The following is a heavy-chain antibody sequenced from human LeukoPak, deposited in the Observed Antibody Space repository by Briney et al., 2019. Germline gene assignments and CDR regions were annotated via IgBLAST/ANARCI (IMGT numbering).Heavy chain of an antibody. V-gene: IGHV3-48*04. CDR2: ISSTSTR. Sequence: GGSLRLSCAASGVTFSNYSMNWVRQAPGKGLEWVSYISSTSTRYYADSVKGRFTISRDTAKNSLYLQMNSLRAEDTAVYYCARGPSYGLRCDYLDYWGQGTLVTVSS. CDR1: GVTFSNYS. J-gene: IGHJ4*02. D-gene: IGHD3-10*01. CDR3: ARGPSYGLRCDYLDY.